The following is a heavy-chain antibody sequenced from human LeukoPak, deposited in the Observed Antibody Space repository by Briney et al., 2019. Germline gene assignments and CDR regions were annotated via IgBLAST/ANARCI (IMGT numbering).Heavy chain of an antibody. J-gene: IGHJ6*03. Sequence: KTSETLSLTCTVSGGSISSNSYYWGWIRQPPGKGLEWIGSIYYSGSTYYNPSLKSRVTISVDTSKNQFSLKLNSVTAADTAVYYCARHRWTATTSPMDVWGKGTTVTVSS. CDR2: IYYSGST. D-gene: IGHD1-1*01. CDR1: GGSISSNSYY. V-gene: IGHV4-39*01. CDR3: ARHRWTATTSPMDV.